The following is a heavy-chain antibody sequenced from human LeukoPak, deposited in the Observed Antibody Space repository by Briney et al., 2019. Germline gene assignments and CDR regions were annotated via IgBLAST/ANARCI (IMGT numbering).Heavy chain of an antibody. D-gene: IGHD1-14*01. CDR3: ARNTTTRTYYGMDV. J-gene: IGHJ6*04. V-gene: IGHV1-69*06. CDR1: GGTFSSYA. Sequence: SVKLSCKASGGTFSSYAISWVRQAPGQGLEWMGGIIPIFGTANYAQNFQGRVTITADRSTSTAYMELSSLRSGETAIYYCARNTTTRTYYGMDVWGKGTTVTVSS. CDR2: IIPIFGTA.